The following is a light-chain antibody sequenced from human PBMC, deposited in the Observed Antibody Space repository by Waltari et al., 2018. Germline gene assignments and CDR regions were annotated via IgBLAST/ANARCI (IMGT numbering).Light chain of an antibody. CDR2: DIS. Sequence: IMMTQSPATLSVSPGERATLSCRASQSVNSNLAWYQQRPGQTPRLLIYDISTRATGIPARFSGTGSGTEFTLTISSLQSEDFALYYCQQYDTWPPLFSFGPGTKVDVK. V-gene: IGKV3-15*01. CDR3: QQYDTWPPLFS. J-gene: IGKJ3*01. CDR1: QSVNSN.